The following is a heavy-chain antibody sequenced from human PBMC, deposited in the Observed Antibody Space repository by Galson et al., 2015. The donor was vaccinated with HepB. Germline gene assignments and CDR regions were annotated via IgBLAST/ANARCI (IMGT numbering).Heavy chain of an antibody. CDR3: TRHPTTSYDFWSGYSDNWFDP. CDR2: IWYDGSNK. CDR1: GFTFSSYG. J-gene: IGHJ5*02. D-gene: IGHD3-3*01. V-gene: IGHV3-33*01. Sequence: SLRLSCAASGFTFSSYGMHWVRQAPGKGLEWVAGIWYDGSNKHYADSVKGRFTISRDNSKNPLYLQVNSLRAEDTALYYRTRHPTTSYDFWSGYSDNWFDPWGQGTLVIVSS.